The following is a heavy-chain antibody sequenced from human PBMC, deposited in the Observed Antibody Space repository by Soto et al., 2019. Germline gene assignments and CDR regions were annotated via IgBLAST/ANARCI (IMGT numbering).Heavy chain of an antibody. CDR1: GGSFSGYY. V-gene: IGHV4-34*01. D-gene: IGHD3-10*01. Sequence: SETLSLTCAVYGGSFSGYYWSWIRQPPGKGLEWIGEINHSGSTNYNPSLKSRVTISVDTSKNQFSLKLSSVTAADTAVYYCARLRGEWPALWFRDFDTWGKETLVPLSS. CDR3: ARLRGEWPALWFRDFDT. J-gene: IGHJ4*02. CDR2: INHSGST.